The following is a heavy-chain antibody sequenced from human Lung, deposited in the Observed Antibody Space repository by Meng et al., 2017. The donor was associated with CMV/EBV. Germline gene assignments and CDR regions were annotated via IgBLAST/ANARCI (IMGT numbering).Heavy chain of an antibody. J-gene: IGHJ6*02. CDR2: INHSGST. D-gene: IGHD2-2*01. CDR1: GGSFSGYF. Sequence: SETLSLTCAVYGGSFSGYFWSWIRQPPGKGLEWIGEINHSGSTNYNPSLKSRVTISVDTSKNQFFLKLSSVTAADTAVYYCARGTVTSRVIVPPFAIKIVYGMDVWGPGTXVT. V-gene: IGHV4-34*01. CDR3: ARGTVTSRVIVPPFAIKIVYGMDV.